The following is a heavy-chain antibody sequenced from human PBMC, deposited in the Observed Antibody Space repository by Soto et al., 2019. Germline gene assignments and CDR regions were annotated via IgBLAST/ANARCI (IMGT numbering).Heavy chain of an antibody. CDR2: IYYSGET. Sequence: SETLSLTCTVSGGSITSRNYYWAWVRQPPGKGLEWIGNIYYSGETYYHSSFRSRLTVSVDTTKNQFSLKLRSLTAADTAMYYCASLQVPGNSDHWGQGTLVTVSS. CDR3: ASLQVPGNSDH. CDR1: GGSITSRNYY. J-gene: IGHJ4*02. V-gene: IGHV4-39*01. D-gene: IGHD3-9*01.